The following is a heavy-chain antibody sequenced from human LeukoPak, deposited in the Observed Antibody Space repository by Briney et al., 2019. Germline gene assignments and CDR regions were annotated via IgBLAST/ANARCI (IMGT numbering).Heavy chain of an antibody. Sequence: PGGSLRLSCAASGFTFSSYGMHWVRQAPGKGLEWVAFIRYDGSNKYYADSVRGPFTISRDNSKNTLYLQMNSLKSEDTAVYYCARDFTAAAGPLFDGFDVWGQGTMVAVSS. CDR2: IRYDGSNK. D-gene: IGHD6-13*01. CDR1: GFTFSSYG. J-gene: IGHJ3*01. CDR3: ARDFTAAAGPLFDGFDV. V-gene: IGHV3-30*02.